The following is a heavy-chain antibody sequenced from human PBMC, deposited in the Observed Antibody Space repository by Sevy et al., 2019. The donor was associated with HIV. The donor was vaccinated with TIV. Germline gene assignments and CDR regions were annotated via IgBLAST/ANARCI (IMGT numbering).Heavy chain of an antibody. V-gene: IGHV4-34*01. Sequence: SETLSLTCAVYGGCLSGYYWSWIRQPPGKGLEWIGEIIPSGITNYNPSLKSRVTISIDTSKNQFSLKVKSVTAADTAIYYCARGQWEHPYWGQGPQVTVSS. CDR2: IIPSGIT. CDR1: GGCLSGYY. J-gene: IGHJ4*02. D-gene: IGHD1-26*01. CDR3: ARGQWEHPY.